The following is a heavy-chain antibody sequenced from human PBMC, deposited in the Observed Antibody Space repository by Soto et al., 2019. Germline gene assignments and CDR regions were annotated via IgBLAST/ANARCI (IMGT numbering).Heavy chain of an antibody. V-gene: IGHV3-23*01. Sequence: PEGSLRLSCAASGFTFGSYSMIWVRQAPGKGLEWVSTISGSGDSIYYADSVKGRFTVSRDNAKNSLYLQMNSLRAEDTAVYYCARDLKDYSNSLFDYWGQGTLVTVSS. J-gene: IGHJ4*02. CDR2: ISGSGDSI. CDR3: ARDLKDYSNSLFDY. CDR1: GFTFGSYS. D-gene: IGHD4-4*01.